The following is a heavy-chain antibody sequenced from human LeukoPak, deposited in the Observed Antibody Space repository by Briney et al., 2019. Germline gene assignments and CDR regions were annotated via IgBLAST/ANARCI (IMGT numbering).Heavy chain of an antibody. CDR1: GGSISSSSYY. CDR2: IFYSGSS. CDR3: AGHRRASDWFLDL. V-gene: IGHV4-39*01. Sequence: PSETLSLTCSVSGGSISSSSYYWGWIRQPPGKGLEWIGSIFYSGSSYHTPSLKSRVTVSVDTSKNQFSLKVSSVTAADTAVYYCAGHRRASDWFLDLWGRGTLVTASS. J-gene: IGHJ2*01. D-gene: IGHD6-19*01.